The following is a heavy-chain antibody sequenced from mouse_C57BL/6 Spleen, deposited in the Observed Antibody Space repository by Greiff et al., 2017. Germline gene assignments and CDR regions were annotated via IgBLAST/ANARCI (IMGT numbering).Heavy chain of an antibody. CDR2: IWRGGST. V-gene: IGHV2-5*01. J-gene: IGHJ4*01. CDR1: GFSLTRYG. Sequence: QVQLQQSGPGLVQPSQSLSITCTVSGFSLTRYGVHWVRQSPGKGLEWLGVIWRGGSTDYNAAFMSRLSITKDNSKSQVFFKMNSLQADDTAIYYCAKTNSNRYAMDYWGQGTSVTVSS. D-gene: IGHD2-5*01. CDR3: AKTNSNRYAMDY.